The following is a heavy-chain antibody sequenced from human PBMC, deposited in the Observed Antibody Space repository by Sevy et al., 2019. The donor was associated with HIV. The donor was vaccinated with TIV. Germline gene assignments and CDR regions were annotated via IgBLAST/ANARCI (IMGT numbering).Heavy chain of an antibody. CDR3: ARDGLTYGGMDV. Sequence: SQTLSLTCAISGDSVSSNSAAWNWIRQSPSRGLEWLGRTFYRSKWYNDYAVSVKSRITIKPDTSKNQVSLQLNSVTPEDMAIYYCARDGLTYGGMDVRGQGTTVTVSS. CDR2: TFYRSKWYN. D-gene: IGHD1-20*01. CDR1: GDSVSSNSAA. V-gene: IGHV6-1*01. J-gene: IGHJ6*02.